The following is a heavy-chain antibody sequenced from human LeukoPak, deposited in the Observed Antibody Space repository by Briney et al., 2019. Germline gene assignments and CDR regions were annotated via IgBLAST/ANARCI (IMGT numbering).Heavy chain of an antibody. J-gene: IGHJ4*02. CDR3: ARRPKVVTTHHFDY. D-gene: IGHD3-22*01. CDR1: GGSISSSSYY. V-gene: IGHV4-39*01. Sequence: PSETLSLTCTVSGGSISSSSYYWGWIRQPPGKGLEWIGSIYYSGSTYYNPSLKGRVTISVDTSKNQFSLKLSSVTAADTAVYYCARRPKVVTTHHFDYWGQGTLVTVSS. CDR2: IYYSGST.